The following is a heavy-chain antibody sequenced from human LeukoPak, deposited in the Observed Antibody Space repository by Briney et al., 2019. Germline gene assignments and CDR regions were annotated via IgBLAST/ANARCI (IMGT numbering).Heavy chain of an antibody. CDR1: RFTFSSYG. CDR3: TRDLMDYDVSTGLHHYYMDV. J-gene: IGHJ6*02. V-gene: IGHV3-30*02. D-gene: IGHD3-9*01. CDR2: IGYDGSNK. Sequence: GGSLRLSCAASRFTFSSYGMHWVRQAPGKGLEWVAFIGYDGSNKYYADSVKGRFTISRDNAKNTLYLQMNTLRVEDTAVYYCTRDLMDYDVSTGLHHYYMDVWGQGTTVTVSS.